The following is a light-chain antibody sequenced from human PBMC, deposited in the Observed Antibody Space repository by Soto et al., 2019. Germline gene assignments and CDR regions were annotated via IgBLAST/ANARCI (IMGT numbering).Light chain of an antibody. Sequence: DIQMTQSPSSLSASVRDRVTITCRASQGIRNDLGWYQQKPGKAPKRLIYAASSLQSAVPSRFSGSGSGTEFTLTIDSLQPEHFATYYCLHHHLFPPETFSQGTKVEIK. J-gene: IGKJ1*01. V-gene: IGKV1-17*01. CDR3: LHHHLFPPET. CDR1: QGIRND. CDR2: AAS.